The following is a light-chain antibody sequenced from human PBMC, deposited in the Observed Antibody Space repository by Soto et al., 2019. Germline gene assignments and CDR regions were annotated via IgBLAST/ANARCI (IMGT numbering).Light chain of an antibody. CDR3: GTWDSSLSVVL. J-gene: IGLJ2*01. CDR1: SSNIGNNY. CDR2: DNN. V-gene: IGLV1-51*01. Sequence: QSVLTQPPSVSAAPGQKVTISCSGGSSNIGNNYVSWYQQFPGTAPKLLIYDNNKRPSGIPDRFSGSKSGTSATLGITGLQTGDEADYYCGTWDSSLSVVLFGGGTKVTVL.